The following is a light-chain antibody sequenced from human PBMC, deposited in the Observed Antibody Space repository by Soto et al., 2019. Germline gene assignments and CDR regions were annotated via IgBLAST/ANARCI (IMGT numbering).Light chain of an antibody. CDR3: SSYTSSSTRV. CDR2: EVS. Sequence: QSALTQPASVSGSPGQSITISCTGTSSDVGGYNYVSWYQQHPGKAPKLMIYEVSNRPSGVSNRFSGSKSGNTASLTISGLQAEGEADYYCSSYTSSSTRVFGGGTTLTVL. V-gene: IGLV2-14*01. CDR1: SSDVGGYNY. J-gene: IGLJ3*02.